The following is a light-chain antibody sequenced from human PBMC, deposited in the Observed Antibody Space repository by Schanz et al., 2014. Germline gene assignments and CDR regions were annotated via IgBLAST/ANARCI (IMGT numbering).Light chain of an antibody. CDR2: GAS. J-gene: IGKJ4*01. Sequence: EIVLTQSPGTLSLSPGERAALSCRTSQSVRTNYLAWYQQKAGQAPRVLIYGASSRATGITGRFSGSGSGTDFTLTISSLEPEDFAVYYCQQRSNWPPLTFGGGTKVEIK. V-gene: IGKV3D-20*02. CDR3: QQRSNWPPLT. CDR1: QSVRTNY.